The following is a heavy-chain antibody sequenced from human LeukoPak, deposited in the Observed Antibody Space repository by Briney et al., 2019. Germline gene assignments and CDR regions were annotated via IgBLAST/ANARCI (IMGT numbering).Heavy chain of an antibody. CDR3: AKDLAASFDY. J-gene: IGHJ4*02. D-gene: IGHD6-13*01. Sequence: GGSLRLSCAASGFTFSSYGMHWVRQAPGKGLEWVAVISYDGSNKYYADSVKGRFTISRDNSKNTLYLQMNSLRAEDTAVYYCAKDLAASFDYWGQGTLVTVST. CDR1: GFTFSSYG. CDR2: ISYDGSNK. V-gene: IGHV3-30*18.